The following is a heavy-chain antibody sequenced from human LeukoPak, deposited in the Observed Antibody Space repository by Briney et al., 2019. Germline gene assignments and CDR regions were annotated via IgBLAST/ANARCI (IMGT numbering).Heavy chain of an antibody. CDR2: ISGSGGGT. V-gene: IGHV3-23*01. Sequence: GGSLRLFCAAPGVTFSFCSYAMSWVRQAPGKGLEWVSAISGSGGGTYYVDSVKGRFTISSDNSKDPPYLQMNGLSAEDTAVYYCAKEGSIMITLGGVIAHWYFDLWGRGTLVTVSS. J-gene: IGHJ2*01. CDR1: GVTFSFCSYA. CDR3: AKEGSIMITLGGVIAHWYFDL. D-gene: IGHD3-16*02.